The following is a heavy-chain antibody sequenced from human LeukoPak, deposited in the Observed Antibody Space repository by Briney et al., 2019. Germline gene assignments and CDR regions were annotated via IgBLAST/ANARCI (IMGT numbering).Heavy chain of an antibody. CDR1: GYTFTGYY. Sequence: GASVKVSCKASGYTFTGYYMHWVRQAPGQGLEWMGWINPNSGGTNYAQKFQGRVTMTRDTSISTAYMELSRLRSDDTAVYYCALMQDIVAVVAATYLDYWGQGTLVTVSS. J-gene: IGHJ4*02. CDR3: ALMQDIVAVVAATYLDY. V-gene: IGHV1-2*02. CDR2: INPNSGGT. D-gene: IGHD2-15*01.